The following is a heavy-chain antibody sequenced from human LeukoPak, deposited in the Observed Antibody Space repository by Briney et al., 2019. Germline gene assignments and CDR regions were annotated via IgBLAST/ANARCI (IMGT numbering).Heavy chain of an antibody. CDR2: VYPGGSIT. D-gene: IGHD1-14*01. CDR1: GSSFTTYW. CDR3: ACRKYFSTWSDP. J-gene: IGHJ5*02. Sequence: GESLKISCQGSGSSFTTYWIGWGRQTPGKGLEWMGIVYPGGSITHYSPSFQGQVTISADKSTSTAYLQWSSLKASDTAMYYCACRKYFSTWSDPWGQGTLVTVSS. V-gene: IGHV5-51*01.